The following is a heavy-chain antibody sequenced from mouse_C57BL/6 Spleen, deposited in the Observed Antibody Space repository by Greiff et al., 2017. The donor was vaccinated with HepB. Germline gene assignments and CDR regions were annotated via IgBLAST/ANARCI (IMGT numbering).Heavy chain of an antibody. Sequence: EVQLQQSGPELVKPGDSVKISCKASGYSFTGYFMNWVMQSHGKSLEWIGRINPYNGDTFYNQKFKGKATLTVDKSSSTAHMELRSLTSEDSAVYYCAAYYSNYVYAMDYWGQGTSVTVSS. CDR1: GYSFTGYF. D-gene: IGHD2-5*01. CDR2: INPYNGDT. J-gene: IGHJ4*01. CDR3: AAYYSNYVYAMDY. V-gene: IGHV1-20*01.